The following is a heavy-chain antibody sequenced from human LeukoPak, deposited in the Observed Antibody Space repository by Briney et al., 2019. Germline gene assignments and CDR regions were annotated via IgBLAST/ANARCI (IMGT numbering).Heavy chain of an antibody. J-gene: IGHJ4*02. V-gene: IGHV3-30-3*01. D-gene: IGHD3-10*01. Sequence: GGSLRLSCAASGFTFSSYAMHWVRQAPGKGLEWVAVISYDGSNKYYADSVKGRFTISRDNSKNTLYLQMSSLGAEDTAVYYCGRGMIGAYGSDYWGQGTLVTVSS. CDR2: ISYDGSNK. CDR1: GFTFSSYA. CDR3: GRGMIGAYGSDY.